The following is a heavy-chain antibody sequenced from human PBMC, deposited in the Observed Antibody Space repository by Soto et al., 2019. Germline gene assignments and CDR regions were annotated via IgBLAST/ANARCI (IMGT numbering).Heavy chain of an antibody. CDR1: GYSFTSYW. Sequence: EVQLVQSGAEVKKPGESLKISCKGSGYSFTSYWIGWVRQMPGKGLEWIGIIYPGDSDTRYSPSFQGQVTISADKSISTAYLQWSSLKASDTAMYYCARLGRHCSSTSCYDYWGQGTLVTVSS. CDR3: ARLGRHCSSTSCYDY. CDR2: IYPGDSDT. V-gene: IGHV5-51*03. J-gene: IGHJ4*02. D-gene: IGHD2-2*01.